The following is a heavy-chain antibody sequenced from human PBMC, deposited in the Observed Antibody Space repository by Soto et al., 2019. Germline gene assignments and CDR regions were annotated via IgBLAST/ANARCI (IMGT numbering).Heavy chain of an antibody. V-gene: IGHV4-4*07. CDR3: ARDKAYCSGGSCYPSDY. Sequence: QVQLQESGPGLVKPSETLSLTCTVSGGSISSYYWSWIRQPAGKGLEWIGRIYTSGSTNYNPSLKSRFAMSVDTSKNQFSLKLSSVTAADTAVYYCARDKAYCSGGSCYPSDYWGQGTLVTVSS. CDR1: GGSISSYY. J-gene: IGHJ4*02. CDR2: IYTSGST. D-gene: IGHD2-15*01.